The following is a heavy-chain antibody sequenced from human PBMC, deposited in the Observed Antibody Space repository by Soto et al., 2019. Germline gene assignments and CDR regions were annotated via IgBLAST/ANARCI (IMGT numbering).Heavy chain of an antibody. D-gene: IGHD3-10*01. CDR1: GGTFSSYA. V-gene: IGHV1-69*13. CDR2: IIPIFGTA. J-gene: IGHJ6*02. CDR3: ARVQQRGSYCSYYYYGMDV. Sequence: ASVKVSCKASGGTFSSYAISWVRQAPGQGLEWMGGIIPIFGTANYAQKFQGRVTITADESTSTAYMELSSLRSEDTAVYYCARVQQRGSYCSYYYYGMDVWGQGTTVTVSS.